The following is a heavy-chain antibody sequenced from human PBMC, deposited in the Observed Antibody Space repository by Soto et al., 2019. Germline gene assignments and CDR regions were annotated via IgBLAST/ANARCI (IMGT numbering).Heavy chain of an antibody. CDR2: INHSGST. Sequence: SQTLSLTCAVYGGSFSGYYWSWIRQPPGKGLEWIGEINHSGSTNYNPSLKSRVTISVDTSKNQFSLKLSSVTAADTAVYYCARGDDKLELDYWGQGTLVTVSS. CDR3: ARGDDKLELDY. J-gene: IGHJ4*02. V-gene: IGHV4-34*01. CDR1: GGSFSGYY. D-gene: IGHD1-1*01.